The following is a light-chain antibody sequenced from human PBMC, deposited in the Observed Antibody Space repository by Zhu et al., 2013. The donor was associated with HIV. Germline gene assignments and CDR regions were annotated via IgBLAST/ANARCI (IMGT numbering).Light chain of an antibody. CDR3: QSYDSSLSGWV. Sequence: QSVLTQPPSVSAAPGQTVTISCSGGSSNIGNNYVSWYQHLPGTAPKVLIYDNNKRPSGIPDRFSASKSGTSATLVITRLQTGDEADYYCQSYDSSLSGWVFGGGTKVTAL. CDR1: SSNIGNNY. CDR2: DNN. V-gene: IGLV1-51*01. J-gene: IGLJ3*02.